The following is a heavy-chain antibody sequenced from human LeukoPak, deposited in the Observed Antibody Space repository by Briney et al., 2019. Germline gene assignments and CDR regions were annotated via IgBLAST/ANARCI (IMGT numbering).Heavy chain of an antibody. CDR2: IWYDGSNK. Sequence: PGGSLRLSCAASGFTFGSYDMHWVRQAPGKGLEWVAVIWYDGSNKYYADSVKGRFTISRDISKNTLYLQMNSLRAEDTAVYYCARHNDWTFDYWGQGTLVTVSS. CDR3: ARHNDWTFDY. V-gene: IGHV3-33*01. CDR1: GFTFGSYD. D-gene: IGHD3-9*01. J-gene: IGHJ4*02.